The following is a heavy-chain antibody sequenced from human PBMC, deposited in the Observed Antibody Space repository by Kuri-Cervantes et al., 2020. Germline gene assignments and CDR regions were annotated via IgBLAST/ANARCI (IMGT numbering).Heavy chain of an antibody. V-gene: IGHV3-30-3*01. Sequence: GGSLRLSCAASGLTFSSYAMHWVRQAPGKGLEWVAVISYDGSNKYYADSAKGRFTISRDNSKNTLYLQMNSLRAEDTAVYYCANLGLVEAFDTWGQGTMVTVSS. CDR3: ANLGLVEAFDT. CDR2: ISYDGSNK. CDR1: GLTFSSYA. D-gene: IGHD6-19*01. J-gene: IGHJ3*02.